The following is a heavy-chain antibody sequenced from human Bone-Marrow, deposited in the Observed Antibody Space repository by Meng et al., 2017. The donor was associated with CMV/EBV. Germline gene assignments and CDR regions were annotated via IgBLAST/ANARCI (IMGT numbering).Heavy chain of an antibody. CDR3: AREPLYCSSTSCYNWFDP. D-gene: IGHD2-2*01. Sequence: SETLSLTCTVSGGSVSSGSYYWSWIRQPPGKGLEWIGYIYYSGSTNYNPSLKSRVTISVDTSKNQFSLKLSSVTAADTAVYYCAREPLYCSSTSCYNWFDPWGQGTLVTVYS. J-gene: IGHJ5*02. V-gene: IGHV4-61*01. CDR1: GGSVSSGSYY. CDR2: IYYSGST.